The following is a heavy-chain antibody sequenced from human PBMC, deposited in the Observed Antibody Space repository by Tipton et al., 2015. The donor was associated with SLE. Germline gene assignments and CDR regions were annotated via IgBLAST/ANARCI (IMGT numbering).Heavy chain of an antibody. CDR2: ISRDGGST. Sequence: GSLRLSCAASGFLFHDYAMHWVRQLPGKGLEWVSHISRDGGSTYYAGSVRGRFTISRDNSKNSLYLEMTSVRAEDTAFYYCAKDLYGDYVIGAFDAWGHGTMVTVSS. D-gene: IGHD4-17*01. V-gene: IGHV3-43D*04. CDR3: AKDLYGDYVIGAFDA. J-gene: IGHJ3*01. CDR1: GFLFHDYA.